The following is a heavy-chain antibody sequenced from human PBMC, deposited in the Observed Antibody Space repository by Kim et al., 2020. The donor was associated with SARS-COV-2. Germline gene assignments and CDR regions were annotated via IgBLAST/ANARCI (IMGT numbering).Heavy chain of an antibody. CDR2: INPNSGDT. V-gene: IGHV1-2*06. D-gene: IGHD6-13*01. CDR1: GYTFTNYY. CDR3: ASSDSSSWLFDY. J-gene: IGHJ4*02. Sequence: ASVKVSCKASGYTFTNYYMHWVRQAPGQGLEWMGRINPNSGDTIYPQKFQGRVTMTRDTSVSTAYMELSGLTSDDTAVYYCASSDSSSWLFDYWGQGTLVTVSS.